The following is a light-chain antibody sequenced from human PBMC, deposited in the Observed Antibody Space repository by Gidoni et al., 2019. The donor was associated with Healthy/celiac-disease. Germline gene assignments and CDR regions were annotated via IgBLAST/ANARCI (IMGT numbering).Light chain of an antibody. J-gene: IGKJ4*01. Sequence: DIHMTQSPSSLSASVGDRVTITCRSSQSISSYLNWYQQKPGKAPQLLIYAASSLQSGVPSRFRGSGAGTDFTLTISSLQPEDFATYYCQQSYSTPLTFGGGTKVEIK. V-gene: IGKV1-39*01. CDR2: AAS. CDR3: QQSYSTPLT. CDR1: QSISSY.